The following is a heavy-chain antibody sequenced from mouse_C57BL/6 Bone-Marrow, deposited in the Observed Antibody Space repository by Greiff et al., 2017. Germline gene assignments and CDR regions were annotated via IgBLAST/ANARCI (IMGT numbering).Heavy chain of an antibody. D-gene: IGHD2-3*01. CDR2: ISYDGSN. V-gene: IGHV3-6*01. J-gene: IGHJ2*01. CDR3: ARRGLYDGPYYFDY. Sequence: EVKLEESGPGLVKPSQSLSLTCSVTGYSITSGYYWNWIRQFPGNKLEWMGYISYDGSNNYNPSLKNRISITRDTSENQFFLKLNSVTTEDTATYDCARRGLYDGPYYFDYWGQGTTLTVSS. CDR1: GYSITSGYY.